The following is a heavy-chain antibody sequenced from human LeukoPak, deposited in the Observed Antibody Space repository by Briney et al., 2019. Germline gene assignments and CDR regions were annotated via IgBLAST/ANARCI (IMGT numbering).Heavy chain of an antibody. D-gene: IGHD2-2*01. V-gene: IGHV3-74*01. CDR3: ARMVVVPAAMRGGSPDAFDI. J-gene: IGHJ3*02. CDR2: INTDGSST. CDR1: GFTFSSYW. Sequence: GGSLRLSCAASGFTFSSYWMHWVRHAPGKGLVWVSRINTDGSSTSYADSVKGRFTISRDNAKNTLYLQMNSLRAEDTAVYYCARMVVVPAAMRGGSPDAFDIWGQGTMVTVSS.